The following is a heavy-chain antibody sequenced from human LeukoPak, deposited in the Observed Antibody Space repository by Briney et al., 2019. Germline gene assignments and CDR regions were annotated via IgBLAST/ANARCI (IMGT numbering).Heavy chain of an antibody. CDR1: GYSFTSYW. J-gene: IGHJ4*02. Sequence: RGESLKISCKGSGYSFTSYWIGWVRQMPGQGLEWMGIIYPGDSDTRYSPSFQGQVTISADKSNSTAYLQWSSLKASDTAMYYYARTTPDSNSPVDDWGQGTLVTVSS. CDR2: IYPGDSDT. CDR3: ARTTPDSNSPVDD. V-gene: IGHV5-51*01. D-gene: IGHD2/OR15-2a*01.